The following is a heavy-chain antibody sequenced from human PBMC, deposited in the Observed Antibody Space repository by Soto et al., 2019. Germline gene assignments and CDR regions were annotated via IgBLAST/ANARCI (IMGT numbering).Heavy chain of an antibody. CDR2: INPNTGAT. J-gene: IGHJ6*02. CDR1: GYTFTDYN. D-gene: IGHD2-2*01. V-gene: IGHV1-2*02. CDR3: AKDPNFGGVPAATGGMDV. Sequence: QVQLVQSGAEVKKPGASVKVSCKASGYTFTDYNMHWVLQAPGQGLKWMRRINPNTGATNYAQKFQGRVTMTRVRSISTAYMELSSLRSDDTALYYCAKDPNFGGVPAATGGMDVGGQGTTVTVAS.